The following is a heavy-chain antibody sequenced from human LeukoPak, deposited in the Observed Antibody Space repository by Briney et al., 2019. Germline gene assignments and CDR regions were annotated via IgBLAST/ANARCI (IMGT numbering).Heavy chain of an antibody. Sequence: GGSLRLSCAASGFTFSSYSMNWVRQAPGKGLEWVSSISSSSSYIYYADSAKGRFTISRDNAKNSLYLQMNSLRAEDTAVYYCARARDYDILTGYYKPSSGSYWGQGTLVTVSS. V-gene: IGHV3-21*01. J-gene: IGHJ4*02. CDR2: ISSSSSYI. CDR1: GFTFSSYS. CDR3: ARARDYDILTGYYKPSSGSY. D-gene: IGHD3-9*01.